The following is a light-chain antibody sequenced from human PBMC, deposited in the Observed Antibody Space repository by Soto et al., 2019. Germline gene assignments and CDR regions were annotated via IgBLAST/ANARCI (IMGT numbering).Light chain of an antibody. V-gene: IGKV1-33*01. CDR1: QDISDY. J-gene: IGKJ3*01. Sequence: DLPMTQSPSSLSASVGDRVTITCQASQDISDYLNWYQQKPGKAPKLLINDASNLETGVPSRFSGSGSGTDFTFTISNLQPEDIATYYCQQYDNLPVTFGPGTKVDIK. CDR3: QQYDNLPVT. CDR2: DAS.